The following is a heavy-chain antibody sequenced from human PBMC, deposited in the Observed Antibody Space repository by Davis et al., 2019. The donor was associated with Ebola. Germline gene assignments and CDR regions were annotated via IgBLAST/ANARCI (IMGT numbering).Heavy chain of an antibody. CDR1: GFTFSSYS. CDR2: ISYDGSNK. J-gene: IGHJ6*04. Sequence: GGSLRLSCAASGFTFSSYSMSWVRQAPGKGLEWVAVISYDGSNKYYADSVKGRFTISRDNSKNTLYLQMNSLRAEDTAVYYCARDLGLAIDYYYGMDVWAKGPRSPSPQ. V-gene: IGHV3-30*03. CDR3: ARDLGLAIDYYYGMDV.